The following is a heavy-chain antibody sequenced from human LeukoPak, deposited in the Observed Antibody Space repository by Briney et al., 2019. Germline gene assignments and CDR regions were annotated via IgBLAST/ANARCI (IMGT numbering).Heavy chain of an antibody. D-gene: IGHD3-10*01. V-gene: IGHV3-48*01. CDR3: ARGGSGSYYDY. Sequence: GGSLRLSCAASGFTFSSYTMNWVRQAPGKGLEWVPYISSSSSTLYYADSVKGRFTISRDNAKNSLYLQMSSLRAEDTAVYYCARGGSGSYYDYWGQGTLVTISS. CDR1: GFTFSSYT. J-gene: IGHJ4*02. CDR2: ISSSSSTL.